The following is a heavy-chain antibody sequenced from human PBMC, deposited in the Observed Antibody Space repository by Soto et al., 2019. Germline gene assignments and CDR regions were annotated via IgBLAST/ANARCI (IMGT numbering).Heavy chain of an antibody. V-gene: IGHV3-11*01. CDR3: AREKRFLPRYFDR. CDR1: GFNFSDYY. Sequence: GGSLRLSCAASGFNFSDYYMTWIRQTPGKGLEWVSYISKSGDTIYHADSLKGRFTISRDNAKNSLYLQMNSLRAEDTAVYYCAREKRFLPRYFDRWGQGTPVTVSS. D-gene: IGHD3-3*01. CDR2: ISKSGDTI. J-gene: IGHJ4*02.